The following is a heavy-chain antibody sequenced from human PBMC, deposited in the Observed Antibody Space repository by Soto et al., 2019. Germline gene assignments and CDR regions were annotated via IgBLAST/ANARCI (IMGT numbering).Heavy chain of an antibody. V-gene: IGHV1-69*06. CDR2: IIPMFGTT. CDR3: ARPRSNDAFNFPLDV. CDR1: GGTFNSYA. D-gene: IGHD1-1*01. J-gene: IGHJ6*02. Sequence: QVQLVQSGAEVKTPGSSVKVSCKASGGTFNSYAVSWVRQAPGQGLEWIGGIIPMFGTTKYAQKFQGRETTTADKSTRTAYMELSSLKSEDMAIFNSARPRSNDAFNFPLDVWGQGTAVIVSS.